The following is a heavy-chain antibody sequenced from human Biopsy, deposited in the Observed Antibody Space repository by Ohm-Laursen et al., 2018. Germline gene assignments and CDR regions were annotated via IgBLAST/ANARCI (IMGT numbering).Heavy chain of an antibody. J-gene: IGHJ4*02. CDR1: GYSFTSYW. D-gene: IGHD3-22*01. CDR3: ARQDDSSGYYTFDY. CDR2: IFPGDSDT. V-gene: IGHV5-51*01. Sequence: ESLRISCKGSGYSFTSYWIGWVRQMPGKGLEWMGIIFPGDSDTKYSPSFQGQVTVSADMSLSTAYLHWTSLKASDTALYYCARQDDSSGYYTFDYWGQGTLVTVSS.